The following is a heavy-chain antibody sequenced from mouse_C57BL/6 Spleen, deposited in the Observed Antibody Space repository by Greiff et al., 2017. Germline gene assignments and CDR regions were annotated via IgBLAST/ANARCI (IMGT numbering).Heavy chain of an antibody. Sequence: VQLVESGAELVRPGASVKLSCKASGYTFTDYYINWVKQRPGQGLEWIARIYPGSGNTYYNEKFKGKATLTVEKSSSTAYMQLSSLTSEDSAVYFCAREDLYDGELAYWGQGTLVTVSA. CDR3: AREDLYDGELAY. V-gene: IGHV1-76*01. J-gene: IGHJ3*01. CDR2: IYPGSGNT. CDR1: GYTFTDYY. D-gene: IGHD2-3*01.